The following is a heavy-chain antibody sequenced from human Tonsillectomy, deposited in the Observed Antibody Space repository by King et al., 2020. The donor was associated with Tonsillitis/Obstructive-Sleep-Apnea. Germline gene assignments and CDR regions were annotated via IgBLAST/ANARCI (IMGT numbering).Heavy chain of an antibody. Sequence: VQLVESGGGLVKPGGSLRLSCAASGFTFSSYSMNWVRQAPGKGLEWVSSISSSSSYIYYADSVKGRFTISRDNAKNSLYLQMNSLRAEDTAVYYCARSAAKPNYWYFDLWGRGTLVTVSS. D-gene: IGHD1-14*01. CDR1: GFTFSSYS. J-gene: IGHJ2*01. CDR2: ISSSSSYI. CDR3: ARSAAKPNYWYFDL. V-gene: IGHV3-21*01.